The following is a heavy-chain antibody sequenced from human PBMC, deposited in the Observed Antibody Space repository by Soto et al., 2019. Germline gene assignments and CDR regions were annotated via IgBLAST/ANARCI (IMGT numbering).Heavy chain of an antibody. CDR1: GYTFTSHP. CDR3: TTWFGEFFFHMDV. CDR2: INAGNGNT. D-gene: IGHD3-10*01. Sequence: GASVKVSCKASGYTFTSHPIHWVRQAPGQSLEWMGWINAGNGNTKYSQKLQGRVTITMETSASTAYMELSSLRSEDTAVYYCTTWFGEFFFHMDVWGQGTTVTVSS. V-gene: IGHV1-3*01. J-gene: IGHJ6*02.